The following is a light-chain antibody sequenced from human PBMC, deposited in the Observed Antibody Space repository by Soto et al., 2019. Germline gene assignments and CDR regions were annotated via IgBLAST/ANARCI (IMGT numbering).Light chain of an antibody. CDR3: QQYNDWPPIT. J-gene: IGKJ5*01. Sequence: EIVMTQSPATLSVSPGERATLSCRASESVSSNLGWYQQKPGQAPRLLLYGASTRGTGIPARLSGSGSWTEFSLTTRSMQYEDFAVYYCQQYNDWPPITFGQGTRLEIK. CDR2: GAS. CDR1: ESVSSN. V-gene: IGKV3-15*01.